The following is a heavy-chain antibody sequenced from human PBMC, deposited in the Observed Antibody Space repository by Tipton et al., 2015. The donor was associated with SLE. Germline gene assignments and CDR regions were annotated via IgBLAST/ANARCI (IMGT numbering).Heavy chain of an antibody. D-gene: IGHD6-19*01. Sequence: LRLSCAVNGGSLSGYAWSWIRQPPGKGLEWIGEINHSGFTNYRPSLKSRVTMSADRSTNQLSLKLSSVTAADTAVYYCARGVAGYYFYYYLDVWGSGTAVTVSS. CDR3: ARGVAGYYFYYYLDV. V-gene: IGHV4-34*01. J-gene: IGHJ6*03. CDR2: INHSGFT. CDR1: GGSLSGYA.